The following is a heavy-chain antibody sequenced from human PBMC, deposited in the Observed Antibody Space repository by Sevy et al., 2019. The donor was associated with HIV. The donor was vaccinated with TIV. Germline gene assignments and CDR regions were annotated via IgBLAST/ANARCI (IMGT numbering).Heavy chain of an antibody. CDR1: GFTFGDYA. J-gene: IGHJ3*01. CDR3: TRGWYAFDL. Sequence: GGSLRLSCIASGFTFGDYAMSWFRQAPGKGLEWVGFIRNKAYRGTTEYATSGKGRFTLSGDDPTSIAYMQMNSLKTEDTAVYYCTRGWYAFDLWGQGTMVTVSS. CDR2: IRNKAYRGTT. D-gene: IGHD6-13*01. V-gene: IGHV3-49*03.